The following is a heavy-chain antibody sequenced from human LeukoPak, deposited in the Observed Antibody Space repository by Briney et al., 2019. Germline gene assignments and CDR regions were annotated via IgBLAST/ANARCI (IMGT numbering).Heavy chain of an antibody. CDR3: ARVQWQITHDSRAQTDY. CDR1: GYTFTSYG. D-gene: IGHD3-22*01. Sequence: GASVKVSCKASGYTFTSYGISWVRQAPGQGLEWMGWTSAYNGNTNYAQKLQGRVTMTTDTSTSTAYMELRSLRSDDTAVYYCARVQWQITHDSRAQTDYWGQGTLVTVSS. J-gene: IGHJ4*02. CDR2: TSAYNGNT. V-gene: IGHV1-18*01.